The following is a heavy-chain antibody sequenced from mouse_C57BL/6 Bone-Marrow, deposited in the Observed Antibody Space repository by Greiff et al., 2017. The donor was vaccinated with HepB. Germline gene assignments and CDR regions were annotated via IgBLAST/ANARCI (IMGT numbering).Heavy chain of an antibody. CDR2: IDPSDSYT. CDR1: GYTFTSYW. Sequence: VQLQQSGAELVKPGASVKLSCKASGYTFTSYWMQWVNQRPGQGLEWIGEIDPSDSYTNYNQKFKGKATLTVDTSSSTAYMQLSSLTSEDSAVYYCARRAGLRRDYAMDYWGQGTSVTVSS. D-gene: IGHD2-4*01. V-gene: IGHV1-50*01. CDR3: ARRAGLRRDYAMDY. J-gene: IGHJ4*01.